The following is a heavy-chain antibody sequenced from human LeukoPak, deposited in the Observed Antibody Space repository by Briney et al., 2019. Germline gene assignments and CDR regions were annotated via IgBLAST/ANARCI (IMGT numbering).Heavy chain of an antibody. D-gene: IGHD3-22*01. CDR1: GGSISSYY. V-gene: IGHV4-4*07. CDR2: IYTSGST. Sequence: SETLSLTCTVSGGSISSYYWSWIRQPAGKGLEWIGRIYTSGSTNYNPSLKSLVTMSVDTSKNQFSLKLSSVTAADTAVYYCARASVVVITPDAFDIWGQGTMVTVSS. J-gene: IGHJ3*02. CDR3: ARASVVVITPDAFDI.